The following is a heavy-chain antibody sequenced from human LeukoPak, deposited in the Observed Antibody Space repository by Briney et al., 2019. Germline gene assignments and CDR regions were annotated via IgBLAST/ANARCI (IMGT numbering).Heavy chain of an antibody. CDR2: INPSGGST. Sequence: GASVKVSCKASGYTFTSYYMHWVRQAPGQGLEWVGIINPSGGSTTYAQKFQGRVTMTRDTSTSTVYMELSSLRSEDTAVYYCARDLSEEPHYYYYYMDVWGKGTTVTVSS. J-gene: IGHJ6*03. D-gene: IGHD1-26*01. CDR1: GYTFTSYY. V-gene: IGHV1-46*03. CDR3: ARDLSEEPHYYYYYMDV.